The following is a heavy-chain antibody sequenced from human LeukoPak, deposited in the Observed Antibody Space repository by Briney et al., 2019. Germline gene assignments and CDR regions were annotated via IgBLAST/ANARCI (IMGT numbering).Heavy chain of an antibody. D-gene: IGHD5-24*01. CDR1: GGSISSSSYY. CDR3: ARNFSADGYNLGFDY. Sequence: SETLSLTCTVSGGSISSSSYYWSWIRQSPGKGLEWIGEINHSGSTNYNPSLKSRVAISVDTSKNQFSLKLSSVTAADTAVYYCARNFSADGYNLGFDYWGQGTLVTVSS. V-gene: IGHV4-39*07. J-gene: IGHJ4*02. CDR2: INHSGST.